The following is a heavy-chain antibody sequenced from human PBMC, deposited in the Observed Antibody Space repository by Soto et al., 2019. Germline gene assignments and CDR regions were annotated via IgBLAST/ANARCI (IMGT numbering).Heavy chain of an antibody. D-gene: IGHD6-6*01. Sequence: GASVKVSCKASGYSFTSYDINWVRQATGQGLEWMGWMNPNSGNTGYAQKFQGRVTMTRNTSISTAYMELSSLRSEDTAVYYRARGRGVSTTIAAHSDYWGQGTLVTVSS. CDR3: ARGRGVSTTIAAHSDY. CDR2: MNPNSGNT. CDR1: GYSFTSYD. V-gene: IGHV1-8*01. J-gene: IGHJ4*02.